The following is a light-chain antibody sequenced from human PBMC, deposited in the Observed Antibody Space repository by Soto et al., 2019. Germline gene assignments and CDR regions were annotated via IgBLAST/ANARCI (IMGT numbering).Light chain of an antibody. CDR1: QDIGGR. CDR2: AAS. V-gene: IGKV1D-16*01. CDR3: QHYNTYPWT. Sequence: IQLTQSPSTLPSSVGDRITITCRASQDIGGRLAWFQQKPGKAPQYLSQAASILQSGVPSRFSGSGSGTEFTLTISSLQPGDFATYYCQHYNTYPWTFGQGTKVDIK. J-gene: IGKJ1*01.